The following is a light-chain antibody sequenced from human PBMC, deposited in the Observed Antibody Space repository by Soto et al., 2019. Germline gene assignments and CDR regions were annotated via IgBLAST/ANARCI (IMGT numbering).Light chain of an antibody. CDR3: QQTFVIPQT. V-gene: IGKV1-39*01. CDR2: TAS. Sequence: DIQLTQSPSSLSASVGDTVSITCRATERIGSNLCWYQQKPGKAPALLIYTASTLQTGVPSRFSGSEYATDFTLTTSGLQPEDVATYFCQQTFVIPQTFGQGTKVDVK. CDR1: ERIGSN. J-gene: IGKJ1*01.